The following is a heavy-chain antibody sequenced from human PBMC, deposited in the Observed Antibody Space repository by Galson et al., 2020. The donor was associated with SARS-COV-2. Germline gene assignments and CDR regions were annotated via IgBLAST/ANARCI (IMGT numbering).Heavy chain of an antibody. V-gene: IGHV3-30-3*01. D-gene: IGHD1-26*01. CDR3: ARPYSGSYYGYFDL. Sequence: GESLKISCAASGFTFSSYAMHWVRQAPGKGLEWVAVISYDGSNKYYADSVKGRFTISRDNSKNTLYLQMNSLRAEDTAVYYCARPYSGSYYGYFDLWGRGTLVTVSS. CDR1: GFTFSSYA. CDR2: ISYDGSNK. J-gene: IGHJ2*01.